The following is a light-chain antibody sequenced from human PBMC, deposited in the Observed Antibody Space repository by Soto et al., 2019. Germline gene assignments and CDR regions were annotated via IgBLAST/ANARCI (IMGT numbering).Light chain of an antibody. J-gene: IGKJ2*01. V-gene: IGKV1-5*01. Sequence: GDRVTITCRASQSISSWLAWYQQKPGKAPKLLIYDASSLESGVPSRFSGSGSGTEFTLTISSLQPDDFATYYCQQYARPPFAFGQGTKVEIK. CDR2: DAS. CDR1: QSISSW. CDR3: QQYARPPFA.